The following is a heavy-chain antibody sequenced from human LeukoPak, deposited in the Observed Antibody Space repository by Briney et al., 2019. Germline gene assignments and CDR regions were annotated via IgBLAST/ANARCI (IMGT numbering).Heavy chain of an antibody. J-gene: IGHJ6*02. V-gene: IGHV4-4*02. CDR2: IYHNGTP. D-gene: IGHD2-2*02. Sequence: SGTLSLTCGVSVGSISSGNGWRWVRQSPGKGLEWIGEIYHNGTPNYNPSLKSRVTISADTFKNHFSLKLTSVTAADTAVYYCATAPILRGEGGEHYKYGMDVWGQGTTVIVSS. CDR1: VGSISSGNG. CDR3: ATAPILRGEGGEHYKYGMDV.